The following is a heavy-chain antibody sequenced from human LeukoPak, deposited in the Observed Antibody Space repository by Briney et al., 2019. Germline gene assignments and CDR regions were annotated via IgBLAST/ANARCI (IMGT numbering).Heavy chain of an antibody. CDR1: GLAFSAYK. D-gene: IGHD2-15*01. CDR3: VVGGSPGY. CDR2: ISTDGYTT. J-gene: IGHJ4*02. Sequence: GGSLRLSCATSGLAFSAYKMHWVRQAPRKGLVWVSRISTDGYTTDYADFVQGRLTASRDNTKNTWSLEMNSLRAEDTAVYYCVVGGSPGYWGQGTLVTVSS. V-gene: IGHV3-74*01.